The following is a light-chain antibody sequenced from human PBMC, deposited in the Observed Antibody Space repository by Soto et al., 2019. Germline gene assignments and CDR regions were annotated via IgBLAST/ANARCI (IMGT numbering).Light chain of an antibody. Sequence: EIVMTQSPATLSVSPGERATLSCRASQSISINLAWYQQKPGQAPMLLIFGASTRATGIPARFSGSGSGTEFTLTISRLQSEDFAVYYCQQYNNWPSWTFGQGTKVEIK. V-gene: IGKV3-15*01. CDR2: GAS. J-gene: IGKJ1*01. CDR1: QSISIN. CDR3: QQYNNWPSWT.